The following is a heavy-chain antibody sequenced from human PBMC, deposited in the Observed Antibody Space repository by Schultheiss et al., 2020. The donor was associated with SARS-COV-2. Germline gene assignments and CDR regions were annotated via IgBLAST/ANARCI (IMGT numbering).Heavy chain of an antibody. D-gene: IGHD1-26*01. CDR1: GFTFSSYG. Sequence: GGSLRLSCAASGFTFSSYGMHWVRQAPGKGLEWVSYISSSGSTIYYADSVKGRFTISRDNAKNSLYLQMNSLRAEDTAVYYCARVNSGSYYLPRYYYYYMDVWGKGTTVTVSS. V-gene: IGHV3-48*04. CDR2: ISSSGSTI. CDR3: ARVNSGSYYLPRYYYYYMDV. J-gene: IGHJ6*03.